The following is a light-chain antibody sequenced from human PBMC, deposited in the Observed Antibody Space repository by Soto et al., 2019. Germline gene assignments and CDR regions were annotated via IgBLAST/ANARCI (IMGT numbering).Light chain of an antibody. CDR3: QSYDSSLSGWV. V-gene: IGLV1-40*01. Sequence: QSVLTQPPSVSGAPGQRVTISCTGSSSNIGAGYDVHWYQQLPGTAPKLLIYGNSNLPSGVPDRFSGSKSGTSASLAITGLQAEDEADYYCQSYDSSLSGWVFGTGTKVTVL. J-gene: IGLJ1*01. CDR2: GNS. CDR1: SSNIGAGYD.